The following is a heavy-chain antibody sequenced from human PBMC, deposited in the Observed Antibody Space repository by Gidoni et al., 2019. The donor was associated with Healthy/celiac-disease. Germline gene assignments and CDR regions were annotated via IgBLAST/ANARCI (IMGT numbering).Heavy chain of an antibody. CDR3: AKAFTIFGVRGVRGPWFDP. D-gene: IGHD3-3*01. CDR2: INHSGST. V-gene: IGHV4-34*01. CDR1: GGSFSGYY. Sequence: QVQLQQWGAGLLKPSETLSLTCAVYGGSFSGYYWSWIRQPPGKGLEWIGEINHSGSTNYNPSLKSRVTISVDTSKNQFSLKLSSVTAADTAVYYCAKAFTIFGVRGVRGPWFDPWGQGTLVTVSS. J-gene: IGHJ5*02.